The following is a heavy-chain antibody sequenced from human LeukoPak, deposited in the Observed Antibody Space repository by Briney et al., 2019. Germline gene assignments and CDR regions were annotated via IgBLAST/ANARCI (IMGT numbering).Heavy chain of an antibody. CDR3: AKNGDRGAYCTGGTCYPYFYYYMDV. CDR1: GFTFSTYD. J-gene: IGHJ6*03. CDR2: ISGSGGST. V-gene: IGHV3-23*01. Sequence: PGGSLRLSCAASGFTFSTYDMNWVRQAPGKGLEWVSAISGSGGSTYYADSVKGRFTISRDNSKNTLYLQMNSLRAEDTAIYYCAKNGDRGAYCTGGTCYPYFYYYMDVWGKGTTVTI. D-gene: IGHD2-15*01.